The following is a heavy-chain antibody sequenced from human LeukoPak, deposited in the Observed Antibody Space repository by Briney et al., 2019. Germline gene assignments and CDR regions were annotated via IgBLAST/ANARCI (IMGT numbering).Heavy chain of an antibody. D-gene: IGHD3-10*01. Sequence: SETLSLTCTVSGGSISSGSYYWSWIRQTAGKGLEWIGRIYTSGSTNYNPSLKSRVTISVDTSKNQFSLKLSSVTAADTAVYYCARAGGITIPYRALDYWGQGTLVTVSS. CDR3: ARAGGITIPYRALDY. CDR2: IYTSGST. J-gene: IGHJ4*02. CDR1: GGSISSGSYY. V-gene: IGHV4-61*02.